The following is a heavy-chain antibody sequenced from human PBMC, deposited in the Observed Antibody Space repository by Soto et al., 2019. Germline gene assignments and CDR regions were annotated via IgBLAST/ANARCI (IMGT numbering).Heavy chain of an antibody. Sequence: PSETLSLTCTVSGGSVSSGSYYWSWIRQPPGKGLEWIGYIYYSGSTNYNPSLKSRVTISVDTSKNQFSLKLSSVTAADTAVYYCARDYGDYVFDDWGKGTLVTVSS. CDR3: ARDYGDYVFDD. CDR2: IYYSGST. V-gene: IGHV4-61*01. D-gene: IGHD4-17*01. CDR1: GGSVSSGSYY. J-gene: IGHJ4*02.